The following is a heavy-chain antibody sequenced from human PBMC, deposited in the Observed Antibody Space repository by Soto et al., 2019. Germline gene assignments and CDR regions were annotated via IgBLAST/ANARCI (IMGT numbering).Heavy chain of an antibody. V-gene: IGHV4-30-4*02. CDR3: ARASGYSSLFDF. CDR2: IYNSETT. J-gene: IGHJ4*02. CDR1: GGSISSGDYY. D-gene: IGHD5-18*01. Sequence: SETLSLTCTVSGGSISSGDYYWNWIRQQTGKGLEWIVYIYNSETTYYNPSLKSRVTISLDTSKNHFSLKLSSVTAADTAVYYCARASGYSSLFDFWGQGTLVTVSS.